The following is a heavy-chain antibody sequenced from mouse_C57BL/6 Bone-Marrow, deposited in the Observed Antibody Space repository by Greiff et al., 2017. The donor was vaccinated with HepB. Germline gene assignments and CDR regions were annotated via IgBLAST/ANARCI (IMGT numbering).Heavy chain of an antibody. Sequence: VQLQQPGAELVKPGTSVKLSCKASGYTFTSYWMQWVKQRPGQGLEWIGEIDPSDSYTNYNQKFKGKATLTVDTSSSKAYMQLSSLTSEDSAVYYCATSDFDYWGQGTTLTVSS. V-gene: IGHV1-50*01. CDR1: GYTFTSYW. J-gene: IGHJ2*01. CDR2: IDPSDSYT. CDR3: ATSDFDY.